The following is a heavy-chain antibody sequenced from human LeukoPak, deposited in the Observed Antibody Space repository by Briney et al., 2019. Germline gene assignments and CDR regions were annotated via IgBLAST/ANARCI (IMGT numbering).Heavy chain of an antibody. J-gene: IGHJ4*02. V-gene: IGHV1-46*01. CDR3: ARDSGWSNYDC. CDR1: GYTFSNYY. CDR2: INPRDGTT. Sequence: ASVKVSCKTFGYTFSNYYIHWVRPAPGQGLEWVGQINPRDGTTAYAPKFQGRPTMTRDTSTTTVYLDLGSLTFDDTGIYYCARDSGWSNYDCWGQGALVTVSS. D-gene: IGHD3-10*01.